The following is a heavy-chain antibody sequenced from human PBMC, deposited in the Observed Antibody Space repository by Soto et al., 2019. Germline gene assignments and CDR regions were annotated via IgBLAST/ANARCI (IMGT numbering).Heavy chain of an antibody. CDR2: ISYSGST. Sequence: QVQLQESGPGLVKPSETLSLTCTVSGASVSSGNYYWSWIRQPPGKGLECIGYISYSGSTNYNPSLKSRVTTPIDTSKNQFSLKLSSVTAADTAVYYCARGSGSYYAYWGQGTLVTVSS. CDR3: ARGSGSYYAY. V-gene: IGHV4-61*01. J-gene: IGHJ4*02. D-gene: IGHD1-26*01. CDR1: GASVSSGNYY.